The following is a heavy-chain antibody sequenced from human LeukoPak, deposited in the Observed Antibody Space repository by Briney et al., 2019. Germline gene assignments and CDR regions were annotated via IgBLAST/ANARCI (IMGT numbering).Heavy chain of an antibody. V-gene: IGHV1-18*01. CDR2: ISPYNGNT. CDR3: ARRYEGVYNLNYVVAFDI. Sequence: ASVKVSCKASGYTFTSYGISWVRQAPGQGLEWMGWISPYNGNTDYAQKLQGRVTITTNTSTSTAYMELSRLRSDDTAVYYCARRYEGVYNLNYVVAFDIGGQETMVTVSS. D-gene: IGHD1-7*01. CDR1: GYTFTSYG. J-gene: IGHJ3*02.